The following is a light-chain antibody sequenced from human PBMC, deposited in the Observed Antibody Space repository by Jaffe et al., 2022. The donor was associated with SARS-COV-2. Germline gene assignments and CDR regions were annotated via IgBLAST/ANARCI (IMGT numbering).Light chain of an antibody. Sequence: QSALTQPASVSGSPGQSITVSCTGTSSDVGGYKYVSWYQQHPGKAPKLLIYDVSNRPSGISNRFSGSKSGNTASLTISGLQAEDEADYYCSSYRATNTQVFGTGTKVTVL. V-gene: IGLV2-14*03. CDR1: SSDVGGYKY. CDR2: DVS. CDR3: SSYRATNTQV. J-gene: IGLJ1*01.